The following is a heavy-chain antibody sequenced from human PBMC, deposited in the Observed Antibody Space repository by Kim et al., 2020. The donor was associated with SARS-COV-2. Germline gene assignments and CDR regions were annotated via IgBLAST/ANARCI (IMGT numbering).Heavy chain of an antibody. V-gene: IGHV3-30*02. CDR1: GFTFSSYG. CDR2: MWFDGSNK. Sequence: GGSLRLSCAASGFTFSSYGMHWVRQAPGKGLEWMAFMWFDGSNKNYSDTVNGRYAISRDNSKNTLYLQMNNVRVEDTAVDYCAKVAAAWHYYYYYYVDVWGQGTTVTVSS. J-gene: IGHJ6*03. CDR3: AKVAAAWHYYYYYYVDV. D-gene: IGHD6-13*01.